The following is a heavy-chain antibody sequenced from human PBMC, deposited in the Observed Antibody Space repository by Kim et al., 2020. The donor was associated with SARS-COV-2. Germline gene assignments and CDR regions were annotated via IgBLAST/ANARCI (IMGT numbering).Heavy chain of an antibody. V-gene: IGHV5-51*01. J-gene: IGHJ6*02. Sequence: GESLKISCKGSGYSFTSYWIGWVRQMPGKGLEWMGIIYPGDSDTRYSPSFQGQVTISADKSISTAYLQWSSLKASDTAMYYCARLVGDCSSTSCSHYYYYYGMDVWGQGTTVTVSS. CDR1: GYSFTSYW. CDR2: IYPGDSDT. D-gene: IGHD2-2*01. CDR3: ARLVGDCSSTSCSHYYYYYGMDV.